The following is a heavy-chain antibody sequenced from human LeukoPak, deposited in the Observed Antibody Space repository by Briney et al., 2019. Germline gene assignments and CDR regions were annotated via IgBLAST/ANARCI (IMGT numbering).Heavy chain of an antibody. J-gene: IGHJ5*02. CDR3: ARDSSSEESWFDP. Sequence: ASVKVSCKASGYTFTSYGISWVRQAPGQGLEWMGWINTNTGNPTYAQGFTGRFVFSLDTSVSTAYLQISSLKAEDTAVYYCARDSSSEESWFDPWGQGTLVTVSS. CDR1: GYTFTSYG. D-gene: IGHD3-22*01. CDR2: INTNTGNP. V-gene: IGHV7-4-1*02.